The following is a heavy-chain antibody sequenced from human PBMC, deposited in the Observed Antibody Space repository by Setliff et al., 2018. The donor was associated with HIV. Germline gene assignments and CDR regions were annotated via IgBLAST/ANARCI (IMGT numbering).Heavy chain of an antibody. CDR3: AKNLYSSIWSPLDY. J-gene: IGHJ4*02. Sequence: GGSLRPSCAASGFTFSYYGVHWVRQAPGKGLDWVASILFDGTYKYYATSVKRRFTISRDNSKNTLFLQMGSLRTEDTAVYFCAKNLYSSIWSPLDYWGQGTLVTVSS. V-gene: IGHV3-30*02. D-gene: IGHD6-13*01. CDR1: GFTFSYYG. CDR2: ILFDGTYK.